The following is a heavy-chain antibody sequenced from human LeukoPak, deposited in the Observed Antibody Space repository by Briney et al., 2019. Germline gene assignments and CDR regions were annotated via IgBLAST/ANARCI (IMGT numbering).Heavy chain of an antibody. CDR2: IYYSGST. J-gene: IGHJ4*02. D-gene: IGHD2-2*01. Sequence: PSQTLSLTCTVSGGSISSGGYYWSWIRQHPGKGLEWIGYIYYSGSTYYNPSLKSRVTISVDRSKNQFSLKLSSVTAADTAVYYCARDPGVVVPAAIVWGQGTLVTVSS. CDR3: ARDPGVVVPAAIV. V-gene: IGHV4-31*03. CDR1: GGSISSGGYY.